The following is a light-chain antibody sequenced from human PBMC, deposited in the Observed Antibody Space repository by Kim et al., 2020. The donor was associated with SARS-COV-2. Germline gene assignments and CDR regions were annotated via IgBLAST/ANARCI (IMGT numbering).Light chain of an antibody. V-gene: IGLV3-19*01. Sequence: SSELTQDSAVSVALGQTVRITCQGDSLRSYYANWYQQKAGQAPVLVMYGKNTRPPGIPDRLSGSSSGNTASLTITGAQAEDEADYHCNSRDSDENPLVFG. CDR3: NSRDSDENPLV. CDR2: GKN. CDR1: SLRSYY. J-gene: IGLJ3*02.